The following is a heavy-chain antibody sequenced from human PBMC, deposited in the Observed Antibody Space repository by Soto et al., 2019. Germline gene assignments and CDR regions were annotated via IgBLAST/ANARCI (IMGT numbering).Heavy chain of an antibody. D-gene: IGHD2-15*01. Sequence: QVQLVESGGGVVQPGRSLRLSCAASGFTFTNYGMHWVRQAPGKGLEWVALISYDGSNKYYADSVKGRFTISRDNSKNTLFLQMNSLRAEDTAVYYRGGGQYFSDYWGQGTLVTVSS. CDR1: GFTFTNYG. V-gene: IGHV3-30*03. J-gene: IGHJ4*02. CDR2: ISYDGSNK. CDR3: GGGQYFSDY.